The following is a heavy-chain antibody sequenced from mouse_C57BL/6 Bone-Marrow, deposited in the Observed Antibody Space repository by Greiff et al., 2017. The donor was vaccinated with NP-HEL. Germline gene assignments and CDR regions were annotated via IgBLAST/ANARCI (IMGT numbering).Heavy chain of an antibody. CDR3: ASGRGLGLLYY. CDR1: GYAFSSYW. J-gene: IGHJ4*01. D-gene: IGHD4-1*01. V-gene: IGHV1-80*01. CDR2: IYPGDGDT. Sequence: QVQLKESGAELVKPGASVKISCKASGYAFSSYWMNWVKQRPGQGLEWIGQIYPGDGDTNYNGKFKGKATLTADKSSSTAYMQLSSLTSEDSAVYFFASGRGLGLLYYCGQGTSVTVSS.